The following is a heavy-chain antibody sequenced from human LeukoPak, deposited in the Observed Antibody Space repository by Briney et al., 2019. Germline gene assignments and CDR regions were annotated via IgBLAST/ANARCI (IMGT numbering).Heavy chain of an antibody. CDR2: ISGSGGST. D-gene: IGHD6-19*01. Sequence: GGSLRLSCAASGFTFSSYAMSWVRQAPGKGLEWVSAISGSGGSTYYADSVKGRFTISRDNSKNTLYLQMNSLRAEDTAVYYCARDRDNVAGTRGYFDYWGQGTLVTVSS. J-gene: IGHJ4*02. V-gene: IGHV3-23*01. CDR3: ARDRDNVAGTRGYFDY. CDR1: GFTFSSYA.